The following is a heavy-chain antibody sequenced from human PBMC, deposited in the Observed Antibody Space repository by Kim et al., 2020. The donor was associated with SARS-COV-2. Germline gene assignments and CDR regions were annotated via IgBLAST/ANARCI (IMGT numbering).Heavy chain of an antibody. CDR1: GGSMSNYY. CDR3: ARGGTNHLAQV. V-gene: IGHV4-59*13. CDR2: IFYSGTT. Sequence: SETLSLTCTVSGGSMSNYYWNWIRQPPGKELEWMGYIFYSGTTNYNPSVKSRVSISLDTSKNQFSLNLTSVTAADTAVYFCARGGTNHLAQVWGQGTLVT. J-gene: IGHJ4*02.